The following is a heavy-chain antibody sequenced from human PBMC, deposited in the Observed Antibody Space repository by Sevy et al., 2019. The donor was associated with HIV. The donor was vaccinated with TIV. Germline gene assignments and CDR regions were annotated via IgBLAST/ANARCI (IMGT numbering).Heavy chain of an antibody. CDR2: IWRDGTNK. V-gene: IGHV3-33*01. CDR3: AREQGPFDAFDI. CDR1: GFILSNYG. Sequence: GGSLRLSCAASGFILSNYGMHWVRQAPGKGLEWVAVIWRDGTNKFYADSVKGQFTFSRDDSKSTLFLQMNSLRADDTAIYYCAREQGPFDAFDIWGQGTMVTVSS. J-gene: IGHJ3*02.